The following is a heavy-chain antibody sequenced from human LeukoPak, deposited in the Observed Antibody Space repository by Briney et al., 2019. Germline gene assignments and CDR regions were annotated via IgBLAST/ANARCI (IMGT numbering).Heavy chain of an antibody. CDR1: GFTFSSYA. CDR3: AKGDDSSGYYPGGADY. Sequence: GGSLRLSCAASGFTFSSYAMSWVRQAPGKGLEWVSAISGSGGSTYYANSVKGRFTISRDNSKNTLYLQMNSLRAEDTAVYYCAKGDDSSGYYPGGADYWGQGTLVTVSS. V-gene: IGHV3-23*01. CDR2: ISGSGGST. D-gene: IGHD3-22*01. J-gene: IGHJ4*02.